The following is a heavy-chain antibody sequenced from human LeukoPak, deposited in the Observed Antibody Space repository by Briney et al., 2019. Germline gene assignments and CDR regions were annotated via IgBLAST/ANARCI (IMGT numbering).Heavy chain of an antibody. D-gene: IGHD3-3*01. CDR3: ARSYDFWSGYWHYYYMDV. Sequence: ASVKVSCKASGYTFTSYGISWVRQAPGQGLERMGWISAYNGNTNYAQKLQGRVTMTTDTSTSTAYMELRSLRSDDTAVYYCARSYDFWSGYWHYYYMDVWGKGTTVTVSS. V-gene: IGHV1-18*01. CDR1: GYTFTSYG. CDR2: ISAYNGNT. J-gene: IGHJ6*03.